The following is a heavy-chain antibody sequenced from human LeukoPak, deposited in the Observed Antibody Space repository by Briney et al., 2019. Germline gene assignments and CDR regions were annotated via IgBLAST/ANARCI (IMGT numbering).Heavy chain of an antibody. Sequence: PGGSLRLSCAASGFTFSSYSMNWVRQAPGKGLEWVAFIRYDGSNKYYADSVKGRFTISRDNSKNTLYLQMNSLRAEDTAVYYCAKGDIGYSYGHFYFDYWGQGTLVTVSS. J-gene: IGHJ4*02. CDR2: IRYDGSNK. V-gene: IGHV3-30*02. CDR1: GFTFSSYS. CDR3: AKGDIGYSYGHFYFDY. D-gene: IGHD5-18*01.